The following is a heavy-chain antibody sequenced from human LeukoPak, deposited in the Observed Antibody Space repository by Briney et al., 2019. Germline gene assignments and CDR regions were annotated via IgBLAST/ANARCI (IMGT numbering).Heavy chain of an antibody. V-gene: IGHV6-1*01. CDR1: ADSVSNNSAA. CDR2: TYYRSKWYD. Sequence: SQTLSLTCAISADSVSNNSAAWNWIRQSPSRGLEWLGRTYYRSKWYDHYALSVKSRITINPDTSKNQFSLHLNSVTPEDTAVYFCARDDESWFDPWGQGTLVTVSS. CDR3: ARDDESWFDP. J-gene: IGHJ5*02.